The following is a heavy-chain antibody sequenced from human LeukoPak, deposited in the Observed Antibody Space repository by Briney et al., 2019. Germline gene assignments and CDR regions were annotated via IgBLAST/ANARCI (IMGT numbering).Heavy chain of an antibody. CDR3: ARDSAGNDY. CDR2: IKQAGGEK. D-gene: IGHD6-13*01. CDR1: GFTFSTYW. Sequence: GGSLRLSCAASGFTFSTYWMSWVRQAPGKGLEWVANIKQAGGEKYYVDSVKGRFTISRDNAKNSIYLQMNSLRAEDTAMYYCARDSAGNDYWGQGTLVTVSS. J-gene: IGHJ4*02. V-gene: IGHV3-7*01.